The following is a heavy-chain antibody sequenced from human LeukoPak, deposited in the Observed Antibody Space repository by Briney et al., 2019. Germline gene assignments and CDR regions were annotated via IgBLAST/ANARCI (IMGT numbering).Heavy chain of an antibody. Sequence: PGGSLRLSCAASGFTFSDYYMSWIRQAPGKGLERVSYISSSGSTIYYADSVKGRFTISRDNAKNSLYLQMNSLRAEDTAVYYCARRMYSSSWVHNYWGQGTLVTVSS. V-gene: IGHV3-11*01. CDR1: GFTFSDYY. J-gene: IGHJ4*02. D-gene: IGHD6-13*01. CDR3: ARRMYSSSWVHNY. CDR2: ISSSGSTI.